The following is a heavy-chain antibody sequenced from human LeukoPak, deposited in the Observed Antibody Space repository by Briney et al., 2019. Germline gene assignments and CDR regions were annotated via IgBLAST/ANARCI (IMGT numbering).Heavy chain of an antibody. J-gene: IGHJ4*02. Sequence: GRSLRLSCAASGFTFSSYGMHWVRQAPGKGLEWVAVISYVGSNKYYADSVKGRFTISRDNSKNTLYLQMNSLRAEDTAVYYCAREGARSPTLDYWGQGTLVTVSS. V-gene: IGHV3-30*03. CDR2: ISYVGSNK. CDR3: AREGARSPTLDY. CDR1: GFTFSSYG.